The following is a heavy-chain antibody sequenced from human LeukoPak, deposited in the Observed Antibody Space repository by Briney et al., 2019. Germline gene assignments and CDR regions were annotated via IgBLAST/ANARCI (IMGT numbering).Heavy chain of an antibody. V-gene: IGHV3-53*05. CDR1: GFTVSSNY. CDR3: AKDEVGRYCSSTSCYSRFDY. CDR2: IYSGGST. D-gene: IGHD2-2*02. J-gene: IGHJ4*02. Sequence: PGGSLRLSCAASGFTVSSNYMSWVRQAPGKGLEWVSVIYSGGSTYYADSVKGRFTISRDNSKNTLYLQMNSLRTEDTAMYYCAKDEVGRYCSSTSCYSRFDYWGQGTLVTVSS.